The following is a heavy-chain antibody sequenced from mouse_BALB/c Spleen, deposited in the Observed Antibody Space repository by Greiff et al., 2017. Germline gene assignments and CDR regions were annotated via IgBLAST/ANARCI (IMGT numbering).Heavy chain of an antibody. CDR1: GFSLTGYG. CDR2: IWGDGST. Sequence: VQLQQSGPGLVAPSQSLSITCTVSGFSLTGYGVNWVRQPPGKGLEWLGMIWGDGSTYYNSALKSILSISKDNSKSQVFLNMNSLQTDDTARYYGAREDYYDYEGAMDYWGQGTGVTVSS. V-gene: IGHV2-6-7*01. CDR3: AREDYYDYEGAMDY. D-gene: IGHD2-4*01. J-gene: IGHJ4*01.